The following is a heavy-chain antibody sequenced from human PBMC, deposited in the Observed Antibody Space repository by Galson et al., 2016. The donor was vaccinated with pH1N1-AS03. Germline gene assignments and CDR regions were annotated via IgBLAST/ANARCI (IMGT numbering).Heavy chain of an antibody. J-gene: IGHJ3*01. Sequence: QSGAEVTKPGESLRISCKVYGYNFMSYWIGWVRQMPGKGLEWLGIMYPEDSDIRYSPSLRGQVTISADKSISTAYLQWTSLEASDSAIYFCARPSPLGIPGRKGLYAFYFWGQGTKVTVSS. V-gene: IGHV5-51*03. CDR1: GYNFMSYW. CDR3: ARPSPLGIPGRKGLYAFYF. CDR2: MYPEDSDI. D-gene: IGHD7-27*01.